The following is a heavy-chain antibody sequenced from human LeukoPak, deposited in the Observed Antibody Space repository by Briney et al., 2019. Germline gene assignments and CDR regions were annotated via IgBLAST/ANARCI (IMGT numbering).Heavy chain of an antibody. Sequence: GASVKVSCKASGYTFTGYYMHWVRQAPGQGLEWMGWINPNSGGTNYVQKFQGRVTMTRDTSISTAYMELSRLRSDDTAVYYCARAETDTANKSEWGQGTLVTVSS. J-gene: IGHJ4*02. CDR1: GYTFTGYY. CDR3: ARAETDTANKSE. V-gene: IGHV1-2*02. CDR2: INPNSGGT. D-gene: IGHD5-18*01.